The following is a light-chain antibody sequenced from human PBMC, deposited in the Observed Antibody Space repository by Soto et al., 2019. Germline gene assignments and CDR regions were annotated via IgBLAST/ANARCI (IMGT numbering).Light chain of an antibody. CDR3: SSYTSSSTFYV. Sequence: ALTQPASVSGSPGQSITISCTGTSSDVGGYNYVSWYQQHPGKAPKLMIYEVSNRPSGVSNRFSGSKSGNTASLTISGLQADDEADYYCSSYTSSSTFYVFGTGTKVTVL. CDR1: SSDVGGYNY. J-gene: IGLJ1*01. CDR2: EVS. V-gene: IGLV2-14*01.